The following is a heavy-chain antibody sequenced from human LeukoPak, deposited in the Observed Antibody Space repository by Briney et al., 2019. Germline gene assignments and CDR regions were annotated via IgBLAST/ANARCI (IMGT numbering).Heavy chain of an antibody. CDR2: ISYDGSNK. Sequence: GGSLRLSCTASGFTFSSYAMHWFRQAPGKGLEWVAVISYDGSNKYYADSVKGRFTISRDNSKNTLYLQMNSLRAEDTAVYYCARGLYYYDSSGYSYLDYWGQGTLVTVSS. J-gene: IGHJ4*02. D-gene: IGHD3-22*01. CDR3: ARGLYYYDSSGYSYLDY. V-gene: IGHV3-30-3*01. CDR1: GFTFSSYA.